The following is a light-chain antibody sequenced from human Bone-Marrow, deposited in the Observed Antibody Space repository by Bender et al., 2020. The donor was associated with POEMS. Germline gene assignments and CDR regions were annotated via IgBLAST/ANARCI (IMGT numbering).Light chain of an antibody. J-gene: IGLJ3*02. CDR1: NSDIGSYNL. CDR2: AVT. V-gene: IGLV2-23*02. CDR3: CSYAGSSIWV. Sequence: QSALTQPPSASGSPGQSVTISCTGTNSDIGSYNLVSWFQQYPGTAPKLIIYAVTERPSGVSNRFSGSKSGSTASLTISGLQAEDEADYYCCSYAGSSIWVFGGGTKLTVL.